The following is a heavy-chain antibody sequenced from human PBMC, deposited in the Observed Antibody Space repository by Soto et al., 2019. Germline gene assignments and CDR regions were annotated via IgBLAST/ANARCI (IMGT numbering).Heavy chain of an antibody. CDR3: RRSWLQSYYIDY. J-gene: IGHJ4*02. V-gene: IGHV1-69*01. Sequence: QVQLVQSGAAVKKPGSSVKVSCKASGGTFNTYPITWVRQAPGQGLEWVGVIVPIFNTSTYAWKFRRRVTITADEPTTTAFTELIRLRSEGTAVYYCRRSWLQSYYIDYWGPGTLVTVSS. CDR2: IVPIFNTS. D-gene: IGHD5-12*01. CDR1: GGTFNTYP.